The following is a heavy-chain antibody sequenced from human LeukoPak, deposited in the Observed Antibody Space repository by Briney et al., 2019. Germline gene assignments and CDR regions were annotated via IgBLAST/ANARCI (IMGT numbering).Heavy chain of an antibody. CDR2: IKQDGSEK. Sequence: AGGFLRLSCAASGFTFSSYWMSWVRQAPGKGLEWVANIKQDGSEKYYVDSVKGRFTISRDNAKNSLYLQMNSLRAEDTAVYYCAREYGITMIVVAPGAFDIWGQGTMVTVSS. CDR3: AREYGITMIVVAPGAFDI. V-gene: IGHV3-7*01. J-gene: IGHJ3*02. CDR1: GFTFSSYW. D-gene: IGHD3-22*01.